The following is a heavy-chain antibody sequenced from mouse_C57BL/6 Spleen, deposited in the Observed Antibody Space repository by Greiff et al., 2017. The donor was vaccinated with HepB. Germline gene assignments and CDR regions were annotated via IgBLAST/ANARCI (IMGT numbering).Heavy chain of an antibody. V-gene: IGHV1-61*01. CDR3: ARRGYGGGSAIDY. CDR1: GYTFTSYW. CDR2: IYPSDSET. D-gene: IGHD1-1*01. J-gene: IGHJ4*01. Sequence: QVQLQQPGAELVRPGSSVKLSCKASGYTFTSYWMDWVKQRPGQGLEWIGNIYPSDSETHYNQKFKDKATLTVDKSSSTAYMQLSSLTSEDSAVYYCARRGYGGGSAIDYWGQGTSVTVSS.